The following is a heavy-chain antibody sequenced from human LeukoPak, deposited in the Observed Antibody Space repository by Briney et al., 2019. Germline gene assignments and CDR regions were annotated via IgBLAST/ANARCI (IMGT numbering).Heavy chain of an antibody. CDR3: VAAAGGSLSSPNFDY. D-gene: IGHD6-13*01. Sequence: GASVKVSCKASGGTFSSYAISWVRQAPGQGLEWMGGIIPIFGTANYAQKFQGRVTITADKSTSTAYMELSSLRSEDTAVYYCVAAAGGSLSSPNFDYWGQGTLVTVSS. CDR1: GGTFSSYA. V-gene: IGHV1-69*06. CDR2: IIPIFGTA. J-gene: IGHJ4*02.